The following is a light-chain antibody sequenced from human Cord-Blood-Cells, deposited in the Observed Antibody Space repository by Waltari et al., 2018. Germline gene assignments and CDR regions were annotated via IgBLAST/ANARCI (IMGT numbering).Light chain of an antibody. CDR2: AAS. Sequence: DIQMTQSPSSLSASVGDRVTITCRTSQGIRNYLGWYQQKPGKAPKRLIYAASSLQSGVPPRFSGSGSGTYFTLTISSLQPEDFATYYCQQSYSTPHTCGQGTKLEIK. J-gene: IGKJ2*01. V-gene: IGKV1-39*01. CDR1: QGIRNY. CDR3: QQSYSTPHT.